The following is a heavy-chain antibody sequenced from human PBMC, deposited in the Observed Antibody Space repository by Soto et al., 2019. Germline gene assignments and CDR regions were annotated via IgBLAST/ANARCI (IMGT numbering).Heavy chain of an antibody. CDR3: AKDFFTKIAVAGIFDY. CDR2: ISYDGSNK. V-gene: IGHV3-30*18. J-gene: IGHJ4*02. CDR1: GFTFSSYG. D-gene: IGHD6-19*01. Sequence: GGSLRLSCAASGFTFSSYGMHWVRQAPGKGLEWVAVISYDGSNKYYADSVKGRFTISRDNSKNTLYLQMNSLRAEDTAVYYCAKDFFTKIAVAGIFDYWAQGTLVTVSS.